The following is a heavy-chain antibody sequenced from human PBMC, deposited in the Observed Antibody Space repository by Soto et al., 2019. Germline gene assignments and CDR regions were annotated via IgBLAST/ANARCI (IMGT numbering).Heavy chain of an antibody. CDR2: IYHTGNA. D-gene: IGHD3-22*01. Sequence: PSETLSLTCSVSGDSISNSRFYWAWIRQPPGEGLEWIGSIYHTGNAYYNPSLNSRVTISVDTSKNQFSLKLTSVTAADAALYYCARDFFDSSDYTTNWFDPWGQGTLVTVSS. CDR1: GDSISNSRFY. CDR3: ARDFFDSSDYTTNWFDP. J-gene: IGHJ5*02. V-gene: IGHV4-39*01.